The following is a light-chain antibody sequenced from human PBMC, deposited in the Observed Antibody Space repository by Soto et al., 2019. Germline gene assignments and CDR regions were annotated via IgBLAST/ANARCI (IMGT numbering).Light chain of an antibody. CDR3: QQYNIGYS. V-gene: IGKV1-5*01. CDR1: QSINKW. Sequence: GERHTNKSRASQSINKWVAWFQQKSGSAPKLLIYYAATLQSGVPSRFSGTGSGTDFSLTISSLQPEDFATYYCQQYNIGYSFGQGTK. CDR2: YAA. J-gene: IGKJ2*03.